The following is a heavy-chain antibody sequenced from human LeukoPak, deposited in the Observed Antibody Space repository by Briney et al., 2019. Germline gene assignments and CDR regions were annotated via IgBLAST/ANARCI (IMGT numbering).Heavy chain of an antibody. J-gene: IGHJ4*02. V-gene: IGHV1-18*01. D-gene: IGHD6-25*01. CDR2: ISAYNGNT. CDR1: GYTFTSSG. CDR3: ARDCSEGFDY. Sequence: ASVKVSCKARGYTFTSSGTSWVPEAPGQGLEWMGWISAYNGNTNYAQKLQGRVTMTTDTSTSTAYMELRSLRSDDTAVYYCARDCSEGFDYWGQGTLVTVSS.